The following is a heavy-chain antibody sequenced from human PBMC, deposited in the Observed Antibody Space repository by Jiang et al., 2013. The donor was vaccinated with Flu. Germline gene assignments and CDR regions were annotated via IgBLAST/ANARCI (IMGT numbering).Heavy chain of an antibody. D-gene: IGHD1-7*01. Sequence: GAEVKKPGASVKVSCKVSGYTLTELSMHWVRQAPGKGLEWMGGFDPEDGETIYAQKFQGRVTMTEDTSTDTAYMELSSLRSEDTAVYYCATSRDGNWNYEGQFDPWGQGTLVTVSS. CDR1: GYTLTELS. CDR2: FDPEDGET. V-gene: IGHV1-24*01. CDR3: ATSRDGNWNYEGQFDP. J-gene: IGHJ5*02.